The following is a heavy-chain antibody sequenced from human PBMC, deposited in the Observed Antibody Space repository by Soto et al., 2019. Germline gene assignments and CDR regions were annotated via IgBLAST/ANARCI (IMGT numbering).Heavy chain of an antibody. CDR1: GGSISRRTW. D-gene: IGHD3-10*01. V-gene: IGHV4-4*02. CDR2: INHSGST. J-gene: IGHJ6*02. Sequence: PSETLSLTCGVSGGSISRRTWWSWVRQPPGKGLEWIGEINHSGSTNYNPSLKSRVTISVDTSKNQFSLKLSAVTAADTAVYYCARIRITMVRGGKGNSYYDGMDVWGQGTTVTVSS. CDR3: ARIRITMVRGGKGNSYYDGMDV.